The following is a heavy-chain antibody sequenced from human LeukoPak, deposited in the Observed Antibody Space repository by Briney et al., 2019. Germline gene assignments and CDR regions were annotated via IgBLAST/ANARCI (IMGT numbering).Heavy chain of an antibody. Sequence: LEFIGSIAASGTTQHNPSLTSRVTLSMDTSKNQFSLKVSSVTAADTAVYYCASTITVTTDYWGQGTLVTVS. CDR2: IAASGTT. V-gene: IGHV4-4*08. D-gene: IGHD4-17*01. J-gene: IGHJ4*02. CDR3: ASTITVTTDY.